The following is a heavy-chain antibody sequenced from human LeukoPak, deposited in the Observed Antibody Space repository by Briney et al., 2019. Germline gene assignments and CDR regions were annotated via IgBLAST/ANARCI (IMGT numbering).Heavy chain of an antibody. CDR1: GFTFSSYG. Sequence: SAGSLRLSCAASGFTFSSYGMHWVRQAPGKGLEWVAVIWYDGSNKYYADSVKGRFTISRDNSKNTLYLQMNSLRAEDTAVYYCAKDPAMYYYGSGSQTYYFDYWGQGTLVTVSS. CDR3: AKDPAMYYYGSGSQTYYFDY. V-gene: IGHV3-33*06. J-gene: IGHJ4*02. CDR2: IWYDGSNK. D-gene: IGHD3-10*01.